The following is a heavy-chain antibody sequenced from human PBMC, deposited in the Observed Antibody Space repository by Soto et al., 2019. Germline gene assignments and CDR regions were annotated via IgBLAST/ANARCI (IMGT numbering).Heavy chain of an antibody. CDR3: AKETTREVSTGYYLDI. CDR1: GFTFSAYS. D-gene: IGHD3-9*01. CDR2: LSYDGRNN. V-gene: IGHV3-30*04. Sequence: QEQLVESGGGVAQPGTSLRLSCAASGFTFSAYSFHWVRQSPGTGLEWVALLSYDGRNNYYADSVRGRVRVSRDNSKKTLHMKHNSLSPEYTALYYAAKETTREVSTGYYLDIWGQVKMVTVSS. J-gene: IGHJ3*02.